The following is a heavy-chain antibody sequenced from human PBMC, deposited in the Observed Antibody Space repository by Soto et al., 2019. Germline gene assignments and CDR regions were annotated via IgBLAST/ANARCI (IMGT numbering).Heavy chain of an antibody. CDR2: IYLGDSDT. D-gene: IGHD2-21*01. V-gene: IGHV5-51*01. CDR1: GYSFTSYW. CDR3: ATYGGDGYNSNYYYYGMDV. Sequence: GESLKISCKGSGYSFTSYWIGWVRQMPGKGLEWMGIIYLGDSDTRYSPSFQGQVTISADKSISTAYLQWSSLKASDTAMYYCATYGGDGYNSNYYYYGMDVWGQGTTVTVSS. J-gene: IGHJ6*02.